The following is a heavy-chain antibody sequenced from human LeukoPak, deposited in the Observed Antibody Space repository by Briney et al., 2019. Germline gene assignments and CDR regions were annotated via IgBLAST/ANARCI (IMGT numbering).Heavy chain of an antibody. V-gene: IGHV3-48*03. CDR1: EFTFTSYE. CDR2: ISSSGNTI. J-gene: IGHJ3*02. CDR3: ARGPSIAARYDAFDI. D-gene: IGHD6-6*01. Sequence: WGSLRLSCAASEFTFTSYELNWVRQAPGKGLEWVAYISSSGNTISYAASVKGRFTISRDNAKNSLYLQVISLRAEDTAVYYCARGPSIAARYDAFDIWGQGTMVTVSS.